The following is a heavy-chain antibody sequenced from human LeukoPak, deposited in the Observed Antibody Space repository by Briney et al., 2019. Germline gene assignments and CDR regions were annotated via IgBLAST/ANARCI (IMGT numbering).Heavy chain of an antibody. CDR1: GGSISSYY. J-gene: IGHJ5*02. Sequence: SETLSLTCTVSGGSISSYYWSWIRQPPGKGLEWIGYIYTSGSTNYNPSLKSRVTISVGTSKNQFSLKLSSVTAADTAVYYCARLSNSNYYGGWFDPWGQGTLVTVSS. V-gene: IGHV4-4*09. D-gene: IGHD4-11*01. CDR2: IYTSGST. CDR3: ARLSNSNYYGGWFDP.